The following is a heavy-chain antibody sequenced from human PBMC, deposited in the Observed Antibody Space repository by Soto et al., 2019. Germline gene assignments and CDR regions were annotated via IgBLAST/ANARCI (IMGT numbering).Heavy chain of an antibody. CDR2: ISAYNGNT. CDR3: ARENIAAAPEGFDT. V-gene: IGHV1-18*04. D-gene: IGHD6-13*01. J-gene: IGHJ5*02. Sequence: GSSVKVSCKASGYTFTSYGISWVRQAPGQGLEWMGWISAYNGNTNYAQKLQGRVTMTTDTSTSTAYMELRSLRSDDTAVYYCARENIAAAPEGFDTWGQGTLVTVSS. CDR1: GYTFTSYG.